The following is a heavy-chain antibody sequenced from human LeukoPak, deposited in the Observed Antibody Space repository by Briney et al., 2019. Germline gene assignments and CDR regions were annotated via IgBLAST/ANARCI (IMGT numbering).Heavy chain of an antibody. V-gene: IGHV3-33*01. CDR3: AREGWGYGSGDRFMNWFDY. CDR1: GFTFSSYG. Sequence: GGSLRLSCAASGFTFSSYGMHWVRQAPGKGLEWVAVIWYDGSNKYYADSVKGRFTISRDNSKNTLYLQMNSLRAEDTAVYYCAREGWGYGSGDRFMNWFDYWGQGTLVTVSS. J-gene: IGHJ4*02. CDR2: IWYDGSNK. D-gene: IGHD3-10*01.